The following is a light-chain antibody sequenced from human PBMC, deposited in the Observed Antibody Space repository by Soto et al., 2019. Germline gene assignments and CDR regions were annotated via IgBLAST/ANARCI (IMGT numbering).Light chain of an antibody. Sequence: QPVLTQPPSVSGAPGQTVTISCTGSRSNIGAGNDGHWYQQLLGTAPKLLIDGNSNRPSGVPDRFSGSKSGTSASLAITGLQAEDEADYYCQSYDSSLSGSVFGGGPKVTVL. CDR3: QSYDSSLSGSV. CDR2: GNS. V-gene: IGLV1-40*01. CDR1: RSNIGAGND. J-gene: IGLJ2*01.